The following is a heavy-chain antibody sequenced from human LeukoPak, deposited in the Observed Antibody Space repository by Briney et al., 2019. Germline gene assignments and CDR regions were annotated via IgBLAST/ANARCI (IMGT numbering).Heavy chain of an antibody. Sequence: GGSLRLSCAASGFTFSDYYMSRIRQAPGKGLEWVSYISSSSSYTNYADSVKGRFTISRDNAKDSLYLQMNSLRAEDTAVYYCARDRGDILTGYHDYWGQGTLVTVSS. J-gene: IGHJ4*02. CDR2: ISSSSSYT. V-gene: IGHV3-11*06. CDR3: ARDRGDILTGYHDY. CDR1: GFTFSDYY. D-gene: IGHD3-9*01.